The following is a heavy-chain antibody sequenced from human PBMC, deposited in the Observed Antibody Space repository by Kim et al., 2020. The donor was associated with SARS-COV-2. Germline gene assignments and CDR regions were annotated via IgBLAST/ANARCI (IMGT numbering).Heavy chain of an antibody. CDR3: ASSRTQLVEWFDP. D-gene: IGHD6-6*01. J-gene: IGHJ5*02. CDR2: IYYSGST. CDR1: GGSISSYY. Sequence: SETLSLTCTVSGGSISSYYWSWIRQPPGKGLEWIGYIYYSGSTNYNPSLKSRVTISVDTSKNQFSLKLSSVTAADTAVYYCASSRTQLVEWFDPWGQGTLVTVSS. V-gene: IGHV4-59*13.